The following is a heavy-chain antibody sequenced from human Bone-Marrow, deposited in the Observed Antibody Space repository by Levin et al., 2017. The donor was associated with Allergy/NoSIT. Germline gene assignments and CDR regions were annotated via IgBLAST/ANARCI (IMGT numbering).Heavy chain of an antibody. CDR1: GGTFSSYT. Sequence: PEASVKVSCKASGGTFSSYTISWVRQAPGQGLEWMGRIIPILGIANYAQKFQGRVTITADKSTSTAYMELSSLRSEDTAVYYCARVNCSGGSCYSGWFDPWGQGTLVTVSS. V-gene: IGHV1-69*02. D-gene: IGHD2-15*01. CDR2: IIPILGIA. CDR3: ARVNCSGGSCYSGWFDP. J-gene: IGHJ5*02.